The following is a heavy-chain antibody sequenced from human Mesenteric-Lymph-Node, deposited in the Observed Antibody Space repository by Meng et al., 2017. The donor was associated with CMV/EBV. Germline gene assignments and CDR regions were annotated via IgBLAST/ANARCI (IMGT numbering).Heavy chain of an antibody. D-gene: IGHD2-21*01. CDR2: INPNSGGT. CDR3: TRKVSDNHVDC. CDR1: GYTFTGYY. Sequence: QVQLVQSGAEVKNPGASVMVSCKDSGYTFTGYYMHWVRQAPGQGLEWMGRINPNSGGTNYAQKFQGRVTMTRDASISTAYMQLRRLRSDASAVYSGTRKVSDNHVDCGGQGLLVTVSS. V-gene: IGHV1-2*06. J-gene: IGHJ4*02.